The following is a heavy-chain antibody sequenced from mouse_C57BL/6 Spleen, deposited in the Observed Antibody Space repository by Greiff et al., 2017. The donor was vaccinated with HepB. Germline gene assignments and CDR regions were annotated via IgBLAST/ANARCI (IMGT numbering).Heavy chain of an antibody. D-gene: IGHD1-1*01. CDR2: IFPGSGST. J-gene: IGHJ1*03. CDR3: ARSGYYGSSLYWYFDV. CDR1: GYTFTDYY. V-gene: IGHV1-75*01. Sequence: VQLQQSGPELVKPGASVKISCKASGYTFTDYYINWVKQRPGQGLEWIGWIFPGSGSTYYNEKFKGKATLTVDKSSSTAYMLLSSLTSEDSAVYFCARSGYYGSSLYWYFDVWGTGTTVTVSS.